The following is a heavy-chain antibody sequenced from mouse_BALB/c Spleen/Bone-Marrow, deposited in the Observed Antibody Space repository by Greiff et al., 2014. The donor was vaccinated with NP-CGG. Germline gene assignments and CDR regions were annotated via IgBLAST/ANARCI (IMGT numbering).Heavy chain of an antibody. CDR2: IWAGGIT. V-gene: IGHV2-9*02. CDR1: EFSLTTYG. CDR3: ARGLRLRDYFDY. J-gene: IGHJ2*01. D-gene: IGHD1-2*01. Sequence: QVQVQQSGPGLVASSQSLSVTCTVSEFSLTTYGVHWVRQPPGRGLEWLGVIWAGGITNYNSTLMSRLSISKDNSKSQVFLKMNSLQTDDTAMYYCARGLRLRDYFDYWGQGTTLTVSS.